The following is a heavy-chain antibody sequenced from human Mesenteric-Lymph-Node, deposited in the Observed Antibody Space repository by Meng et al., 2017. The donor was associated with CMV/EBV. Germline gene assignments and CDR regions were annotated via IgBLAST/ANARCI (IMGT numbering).Heavy chain of an antibody. CDR2: IRYDGSDK. V-gene: IGHV3-30*02. D-gene: IGHD4-17*01. Sequence: GGSLRLSCVVSGFTFNDYSMHWVRQAPGKGLEWVAFIRYDGSDKYYADSVKGRFTISRDTSKNTLYLQMNSLRADDTALYYCAKDSTVTAPSDYWGLGTLVTVSS. CDR3: AKDSTVTAPSDY. CDR1: GFTFNDYS. J-gene: IGHJ4*02.